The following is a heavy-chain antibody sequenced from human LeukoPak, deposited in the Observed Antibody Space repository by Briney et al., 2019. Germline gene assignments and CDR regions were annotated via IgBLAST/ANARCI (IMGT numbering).Heavy chain of an antibody. Sequence: GGSLRLSCAASGFTFSSYTMHWIRQAPGKGLEWVSSISGSNSYIFYADSVKGRFTVSRDNAKDSLYLQMNSLRAEDTAVYHCARALTTLTYEGYWGQGTLVTVSS. CDR3: ARALTTLTYEGY. D-gene: IGHD1-1*01. J-gene: IGHJ4*02. CDR2: ISGSNSYI. CDR1: GFTFSSYT. V-gene: IGHV3-21*01.